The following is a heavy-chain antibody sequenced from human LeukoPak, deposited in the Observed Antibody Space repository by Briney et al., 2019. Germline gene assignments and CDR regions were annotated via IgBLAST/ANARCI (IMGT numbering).Heavy chain of an antibody. CDR3: ARVTMVRGVIHYFDY. V-gene: IGHV4-4*02. D-gene: IGHD3-10*01. Sequence: SGTLSLTCAVSGGSISSSNWWSWVRQPPGKGLEWIGEIYHSGSTNYNPSLKSRVTISVDKSKNQFSLKLSSGTAADTAVYYCARVTMVRGVIHYFDYWGQGTLVTVSS. J-gene: IGHJ4*02. CDR2: IYHSGST. CDR1: GGSISSSNW.